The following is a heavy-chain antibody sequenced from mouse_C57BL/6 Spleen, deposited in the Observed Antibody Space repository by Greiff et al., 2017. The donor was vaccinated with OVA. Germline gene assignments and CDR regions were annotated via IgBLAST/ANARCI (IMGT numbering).Heavy chain of an antibody. J-gene: IGHJ4*01. D-gene: IGHD2-12*01. CDR3: AIPRLLLYYAMDY. CDR1: GYTFTSYW. CDR2: INPSNGGT. Sequence: QVQLKQPGTELVKPGASVKLSCKASGYTFTSYWMHWVKQRPGQGLEWIGNINPSNGGTNYNEKFKSKATLTVDKSSSTAYMQLSSLTSEDSAVYSCAIPRLLLYYAMDYWCQGTSVTFSS. V-gene: IGHV1-53*01.